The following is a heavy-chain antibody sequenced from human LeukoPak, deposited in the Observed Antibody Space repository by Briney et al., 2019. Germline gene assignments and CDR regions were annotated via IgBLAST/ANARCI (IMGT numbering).Heavy chain of an antibody. V-gene: IGHV4-4*07. CDR2: IYTSGRT. J-gene: IGHJ6*03. CDR1: GGSISSYY. CDR3: ARDLGGNYYYYYMDV. Sequence: PSETLSLTCTVSGGSISSYYWSWIRQPAGKGLEWIGRIYTSGRTNYNPSLKSRVTISVDTSKNQFSLNLSSVTAADTAVYYCARDLGGNYYYYYMDVWGKGTTVTISS.